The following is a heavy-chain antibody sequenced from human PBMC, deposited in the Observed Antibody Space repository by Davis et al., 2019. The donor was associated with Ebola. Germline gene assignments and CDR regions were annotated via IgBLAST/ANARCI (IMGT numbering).Heavy chain of an antibody. V-gene: IGHV4-34*01. CDR1: GGSFSGYY. Sequence: MPSETLSLTCAVYGGSFSGYYWSWIRQPPGKGLEWIGEINHSGSTNYNPSLKSRVTISVDTSKNQFSLKLSSVTAADTAVYYCAGQYYDFSFDPWGQGTLVTVSS. CDR2: INHSGST. J-gene: IGHJ5*02. CDR3: AGQYYDFSFDP. D-gene: IGHD3-3*01.